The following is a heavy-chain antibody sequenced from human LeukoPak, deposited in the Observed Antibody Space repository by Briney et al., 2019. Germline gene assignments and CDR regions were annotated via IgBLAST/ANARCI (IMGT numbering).Heavy chain of an antibody. V-gene: IGHV4-34*01. D-gene: IGHD2-15*01. J-gene: IGHJ4*02. CDR2: TNHSGST. CDR1: GGSFSGYY. Sequence: SETLSLTCAVYGGSFSGYYWSWIRQPPGKGLEWIGETNHSGSTNYNPSLKSRVTISVDTSKNQFSLKLSSVTAADTAVYYCAARVVAATAPGDYWGQGTLVTVSS. CDR3: AARVVAATAPGDY.